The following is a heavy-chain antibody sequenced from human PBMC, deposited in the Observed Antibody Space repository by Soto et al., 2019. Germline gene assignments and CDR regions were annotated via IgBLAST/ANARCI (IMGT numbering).Heavy chain of an antibody. J-gene: IGHJ5*02. D-gene: IGHD5-18*01. Sequence: KPSETLSLTSTVSGGSVSSYSWTWFRQPPGKGLEWIGYVYYSGSTHYNPSLKSRVTISLDTSKNQFSLKLTSVTAADTAMYFCASSPPAMVAPNLWGQGTLVTVSS. CDR2: VYYSGST. CDR3: ASSPPAMVAPNL. CDR1: GGSVSSYS. V-gene: IGHV4-59*02.